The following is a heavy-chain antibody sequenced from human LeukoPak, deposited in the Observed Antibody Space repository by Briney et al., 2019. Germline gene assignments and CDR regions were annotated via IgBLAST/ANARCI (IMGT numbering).Heavy chain of an antibody. V-gene: IGHV3-33*01. CDR1: GFILNDYG. D-gene: IGHD2-8*01. J-gene: IGHJ6*02. CDR2: IWFDKNQ. Sequence: GRSLRLSCAASGFILNDYGMHWVRQAPGKGLEWVADIWFDKNQHFADSVKGRFAISRDNSKNTVYLQINSLRAEDAAVYYCARDRHCVNGVCHSPPGMDVWGQGTTVTVSS. CDR3: ARDRHCVNGVCHSPPGMDV.